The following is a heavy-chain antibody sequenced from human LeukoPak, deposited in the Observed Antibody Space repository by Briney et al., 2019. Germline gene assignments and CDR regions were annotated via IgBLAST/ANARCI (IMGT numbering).Heavy chain of an antibody. J-gene: IGHJ3*01. Sequence: PSETLSLTCTVSGGSISSGNYYWSWIRQPAGKGLEWIGRIYTSGSTNYNPSLKSRVTISVDTSKNQFSLKLSSVTATDTAVYYCARYSDDDAFDVWGQGTMVTVSS. D-gene: IGHD4-17*01. CDR1: GGSISSGNYY. CDR2: IYTSGST. CDR3: ARYSDDDAFDV. V-gene: IGHV4-61*02.